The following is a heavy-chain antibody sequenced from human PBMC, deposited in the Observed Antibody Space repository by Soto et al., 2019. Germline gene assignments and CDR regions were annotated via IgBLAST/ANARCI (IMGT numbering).Heavy chain of an antibody. D-gene: IGHD2-2*01. J-gene: IGHJ4*02. CDR1: GFTFSSYG. CDR2: ISYDGSNK. Sequence: PGGSLRLSCAASGFTFSSYGMHWVRQAPGKGLEWVAVISYDGSNKYYADSVKGRFTISRDNSKNTLYLQMNSLRAEDTAVYYCAKDRYNGDIVVVPAASHFDEWGQGTLVTVSS. CDR3: AKDRYNGDIVVVPAASHFDE. V-gene: IGHV3-30*18.